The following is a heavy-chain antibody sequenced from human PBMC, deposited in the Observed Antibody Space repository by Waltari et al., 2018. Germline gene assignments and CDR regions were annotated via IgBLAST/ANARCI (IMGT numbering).Heavy chain of an antibody. J-gene: IGHJ4*02. V-gene: IGHV1-3*03. CDR2: INAGNGNT. CDR3: ARAPHSGYVLALDY. Sequence: QVQLVQSGAEVKKPGASVKVSCTASGYTFPSYAMHWVPQAPGQRLEWMGWINAGNGNTKYSQEFQGRVTITRDTSASTAYMELSSLRSEDMAVYYCARAPHSGYVLALDYWGQGTLVTVSS. CDR1: GYTFPSYA. D-gene: IGHD5-12*01.